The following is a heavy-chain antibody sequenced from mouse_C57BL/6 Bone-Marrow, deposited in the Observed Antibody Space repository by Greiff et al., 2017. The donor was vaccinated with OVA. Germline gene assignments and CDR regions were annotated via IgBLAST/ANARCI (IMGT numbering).Heavy chain of an antibody. CDR1: GYAFSSSW. Sequence: QVHVKQSGPELVKPGASVKISCKASGYAFSSSWMNWVKQRPGKGLEWIGRIYPGDGDTNYNGKFKGKATLTADKSSSTAYMQLSSLTSEDSAVYFCARRLGFDYWGQGTTLTVSS. CDR3: ARRLGFDY. V-gene: IGHV1-82*01. CDR2: IYPGDGDT. J-gene: IGHJ2*01. D-gene: IGHD4-1*01.